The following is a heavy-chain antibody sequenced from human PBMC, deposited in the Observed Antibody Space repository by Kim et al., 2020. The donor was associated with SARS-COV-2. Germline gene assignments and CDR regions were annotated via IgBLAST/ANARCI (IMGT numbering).Heavy chain of an antibody. J-gene: IGHJ4*02. D-gene: IGHD4-17*01. V-gene: IGHV3-30-3*01. CDR3: ARGWTNGDDYGDYRFDY. CDR2: ISYDGSNK. CDR1: GFTFSSYA. Sequence: GGSLRLSCAASGFTFSSYAMHWVRQAPGKGLEWVAVISYDGSNKYYADSVKGRFTISRDNSKNTLYLQMNSLRAEDTAVYYCARGWTNGDDYGDYRFDYWGQGTLVTVSS.